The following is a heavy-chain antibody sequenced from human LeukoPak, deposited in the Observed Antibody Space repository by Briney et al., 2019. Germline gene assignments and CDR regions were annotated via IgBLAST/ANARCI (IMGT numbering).Heavy chain of an antibody. CDR3: ARGQIDLLRNYFDS. D-gene: IGHD3-22*01. CDR2: IYTGGNT. Sequence: GGSLRLSCAASGYIVSHKYMAWVRQVPGKGLEWLSIIYTGGNTVSAESVKGRFIISRDNSRNTVHLQMNSLRDDDTAVYYCARGQIDLLRNYFDSWGSGTLVAVSS. CDR1: GYIVSHKY. V-gene: IGHV3-66*01. J-gene: IGHJ4*02.